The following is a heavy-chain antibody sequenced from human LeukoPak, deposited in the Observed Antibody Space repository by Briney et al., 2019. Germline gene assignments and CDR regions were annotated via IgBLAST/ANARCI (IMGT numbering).Heavy chain of an antibody. CDR1: GFTVSSNY. D-gene: IGHD6-19*01. V-gene: IGHV3-66*01. CDR2: SYSGNTT. J-gene: IGHJ4*02. Sequence: PGGSLRLSCAASGFTVSSNYMRWVRQAPGKGLEWVAISYSGNTTYCADSVRGRFTISRDKSKNRLHLQMNSLRAEDTAVYYCATYSSGRRGYYFDSWGQGTLVTVSS. CDR3: ATYSSGRRGYYFDS.